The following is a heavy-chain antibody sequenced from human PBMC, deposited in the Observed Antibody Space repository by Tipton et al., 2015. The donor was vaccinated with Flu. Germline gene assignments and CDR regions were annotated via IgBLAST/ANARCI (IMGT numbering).Heavy chain of an antibody. V-gene: IGHV3-48*03. J-gene: IGHJ4*02. CDR3: ARKRARGRDYY. CDR1: GFTFSSYE. Sequence: SLRLSCAASGFTFSSYEMNWVRPAPGKGLEWVSYISSSGSTIYYADSVKCRFTISRDNAKNSLYLQMNSLRAEDTAVYYCARKRARGRDYYWGQGTLVTVSP. CDR2: ISSSGSTI.